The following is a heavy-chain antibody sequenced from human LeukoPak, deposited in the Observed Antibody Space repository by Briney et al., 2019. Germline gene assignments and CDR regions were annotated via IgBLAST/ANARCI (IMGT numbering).Heavy chain of an antibody. CDR1: GDSVSSKNPA. CDR3: ARSMSNGGFRLDY. D-gene: IGHD4-11*01. Sequence: SQTLSPTCAIAGDSVSSKNPAWNWIRQSPSRGLEWLGRTYYRSKWSFDYAVSVEGRITIKPDTSKNQFSLQSNSVTPEDTAVYYCARSMSNGGFRLDYWGQGSLVTVSS. CDR2: TYYRSKWSF. V-gene: IGHV6-1*01. J-gene: IGHJ4*02.